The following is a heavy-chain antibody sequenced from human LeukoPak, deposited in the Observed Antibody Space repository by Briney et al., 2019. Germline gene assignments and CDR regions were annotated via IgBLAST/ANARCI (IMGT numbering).Heavy chain of an antibody. D-gene: IGHD3-22*01. V-gene: IGHV4-61*02. CDR3: ARDREYYDSSGYSDY. Sequence: PSETLSLTCTVSGGSISGGSYYWSWIRQPAGKGLEWIGRIYTSGSTNYNPSLKSRVTISVDTSKNQFSLKLSSVTAADTAVYYCARDREYYDSSGYSDYWGQGTLVTVSS. CDR2: IYTSGST. J-gene: IGHJ4*02. CDR1: GGSISGGSYY.